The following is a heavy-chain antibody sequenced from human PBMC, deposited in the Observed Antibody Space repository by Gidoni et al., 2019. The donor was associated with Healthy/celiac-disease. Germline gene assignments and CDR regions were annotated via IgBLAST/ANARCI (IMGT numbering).Heavy chain of an antibody. CDR3: ARDPYSSSWVWFDP. J-gene: IGHJ5*02. CDR2: ISSSSSYI. D-gene: IGHD6-13*01. V-gene: IGHV3-21*01. Sequence: EVQLVESGGGLVKPGGSLRLSCEAAGVTFSSYSMNWVRQAPGKGLEGVSSISSSSSYIYYADSVKGRFTISSDNAKNSLYLQMNSLRAEDTAVYYCARDPYSSSWVWFDPWGQGTLVTVSS. CDR1: GVTFSSYS.